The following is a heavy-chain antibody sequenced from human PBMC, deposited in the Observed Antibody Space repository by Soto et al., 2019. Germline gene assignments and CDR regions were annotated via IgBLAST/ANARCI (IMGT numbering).Heavy chain of an antibody. J-gene: IGHJ5*02. CDR2: IYHSGST. Sequence: SETLSLTCAVSGASISRGGYSWSWIRQPPGKGLEWIGYIYHSGSTYYNPSLKSRVTISVDRSKNQFSLKLSSVTAADTAVYYCARVPDRWGQGTLVT. CDR3: ARVPDR. D-gene: IGHD2-2*01. V-gene: IGHV4-30-2*01. CDR1: GASISRGGYS.